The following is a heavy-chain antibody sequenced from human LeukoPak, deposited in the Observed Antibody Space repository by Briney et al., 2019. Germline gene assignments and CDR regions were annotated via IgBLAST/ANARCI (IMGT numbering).Heavy chain of an antibody. CDR2: IKRDGSEK. Sequence: GGSLRLSCVASGFTFSDHSMMWVRQAPGKGLEWVANIKRDGSEKNYVDSVRGRFTVSRDNRESSLYLHLNSLGVEDTAVYYCARDTAMVHWGQGTLVTVSS. D-gene: IGHD5-18*01. V-gene: IGHV3-7*01. CDR1: GFTFSDHS. J-gene: IGHJ4*02. CDR3: ARDTAMVH.